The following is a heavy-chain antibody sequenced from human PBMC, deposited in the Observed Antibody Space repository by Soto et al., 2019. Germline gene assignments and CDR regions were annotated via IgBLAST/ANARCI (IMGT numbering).Heavy chain of an antibody. Sequence: DVQLVESGGNLARPGESLRLSCAASGFKFDDYAFHWVRQVPGKGPEWVSGINWNGAYSGYADSVKGRFTISRDNAGNSVYLQMASLRPEDTALYYCARVHSSGWYVEPYDAWGQGIMVTVSS. J-gene: IGHJ3*01. CDR3: ARVHSSGWYVEPYDA. D-gene: IGHD6-19*01. CDR2: INWNGAYS. V-gene: IGHV3-9*01. CDR1: GFKFDDYA.